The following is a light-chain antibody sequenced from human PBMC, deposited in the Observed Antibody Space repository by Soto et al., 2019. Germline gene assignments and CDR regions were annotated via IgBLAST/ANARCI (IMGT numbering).Light chain of an antibody. CDR2: AAS. CDR3: QHYNSYSWT. CDR1: QSIANY. V-gene: IGKV1-39*01. Sequence: DIQMTQSPSSLSASVGDRVTITCRASQSIANYLNWYQQKPGKAPKLLIYAASTLQSGVPSRFSGSGSGTDFTLTISSLHPDDFATYYCQHYNSYSWTFGQGTKVDIK. J-gene: IGKJ1*01.